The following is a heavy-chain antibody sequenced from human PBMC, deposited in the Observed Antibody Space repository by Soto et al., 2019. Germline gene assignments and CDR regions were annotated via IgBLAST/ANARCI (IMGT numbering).Heavy chain of an antibody. J-gene: IGHJ6*02. Sequence: PSETLSLTCAVYGGSFSGYYWSWIRQPPGKGLEWIGEINHSGSTNYNPSLKSRVTISVDTSKNQFSLKLSSVTAVDTAVYYCARLYSSGWSERDYGMDVWGQGTTVTVSS. CDR3: ARLYSSGWSERDYGMDV. CDR1: GGSFSGYY. CDR2: INHSGST. D-gene: IGHD6-19*01. V-gene: IGHV4-34*01.